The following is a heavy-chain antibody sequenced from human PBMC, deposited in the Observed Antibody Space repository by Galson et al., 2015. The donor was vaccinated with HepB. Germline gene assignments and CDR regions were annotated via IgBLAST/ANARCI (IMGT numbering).Heavy chain of an antibody. D-gene: IGHD6-13*01. CDR1: GYTFTSYA. CDR2: INTNTGNP. Sequence: SVKVSCKASGYTFTSYAMNWVRQAPGQGLEWMGWINTNTGNPTYAQGFTGRFVFSLDTSVSTAYLQISSLKAEDTAVYYCARDLEQQLVGYYHYYYGMDVWGQGTTVTVSS. J-gene: IGHJ6*02. V-gene: IGHV7-4-1*02. CDR3: ARDLEQQLVGYYHYYYGMDV.